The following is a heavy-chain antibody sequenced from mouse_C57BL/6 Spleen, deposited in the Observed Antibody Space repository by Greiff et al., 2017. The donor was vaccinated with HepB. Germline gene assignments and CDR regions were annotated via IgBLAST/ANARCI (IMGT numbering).Heavy chain of an antibody. CDR1: GYAFSSYW. V-gene: IGHV1-80*01. CDR3: STYSNYPTQLLGYYAMDY. J-gene: IGHJ4*01. D-gene: IGHD2-5*01. Sequence: QVQLQQSGAELGKPGASVKISCKASGYAFSSYWMNWVKQRTGKGLEWIGQIYPGDGDTNYNGKFKGKATLTADKSSSTAYMQRSSLTSEDSAVYFCSTYSNYPTQLLGYYAMDYWGQGTSATVSS. CDR2: IYPGDGDT.